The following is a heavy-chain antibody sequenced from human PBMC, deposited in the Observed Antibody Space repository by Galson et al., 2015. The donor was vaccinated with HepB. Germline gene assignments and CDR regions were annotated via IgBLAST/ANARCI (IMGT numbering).Heavy chain of an antibody. Sequence: SLRLSCAASGFTFSSYSMNWVRQAPGKGLEWVSSISSSSSYIYYADSVKGRFTISRDNAKNSLYLQMNSLRAEDTAVYYCARAGVGYYEVTYYYMDVWGKGTTVTVSS. CDR3: ARAGVGYYEVTYYYMDV. J-gene: IGHJ6*03. D-gene: IGHD1-26*01. CDR1: GFTFSSYS. V-gene: IGHV3-21*01. CDR2: ISSSSSYI.